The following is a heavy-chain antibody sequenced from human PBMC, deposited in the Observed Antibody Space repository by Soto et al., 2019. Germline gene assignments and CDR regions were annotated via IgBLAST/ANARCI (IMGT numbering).Heavy chain of an antibody. CDR3: ARSYYDFWSGYYYYYMDV. J-gene: IGHJ6*03. CDR1: SGSISSSNW. Sequence: SETLSLTCAVSSGSISSSNWWSWVRQPPGKGLEWIGEIYHSGSTNYNPSLKSRVTISVDKSKNQFSLKLSSVTAADTAVYYCARSYYDFWSGYYYYYMDVWGKGTTVTVSS. CDR2: IYHSGST. V-gene: IGHV4-4*02. D-gene: IGHD3-3*01.